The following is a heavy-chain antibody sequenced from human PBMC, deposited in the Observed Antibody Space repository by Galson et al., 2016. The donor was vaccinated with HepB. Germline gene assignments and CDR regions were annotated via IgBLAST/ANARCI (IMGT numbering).Heavy chain of an antibody. D-gene: IGHD6-19*01. CDR2: TYYRSKWYN. Sequence: CAISGDSVSSDDAAWNWIRQSPSGGLEWLGGTYYRSKWYNDYAVSVKSRIIINPDTSKNQFSLQLNSVTPEDTAVYYCARAPYSNGWYSRYGMDVWGQGTTVTVSS. CDR3: ARAPYSNGWYSRYGMDV. J-gene: IGHJ6*02. CDR1: GDSVSSDDAA. V-gene: IGHV6-1*01.